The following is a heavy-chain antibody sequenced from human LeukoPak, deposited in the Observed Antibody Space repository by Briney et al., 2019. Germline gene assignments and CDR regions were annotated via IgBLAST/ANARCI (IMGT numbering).Heavy chain of an antibody. CDR1: GGTFSSYA. D-gene: IGHD4-23*01. CDR3: ARDKGSYGGNSGAFDI. V-gene: IGHV1-69*06. Sequence: SVKVSCKASGGTFSSYAISWVRQAPGQGLEWMGRIIPIFGTANYAQKFQGRVTITADKSTSTAYMELSSLRSEDTAVYYCARDKGSYGGNSGAFDIWGQGTMVTVSS. CDR2: IIPIFGTA. J-gene: IGHJ3*02.